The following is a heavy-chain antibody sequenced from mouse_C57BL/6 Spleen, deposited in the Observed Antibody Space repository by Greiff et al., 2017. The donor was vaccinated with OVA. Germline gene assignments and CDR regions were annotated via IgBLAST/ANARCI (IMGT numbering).Heavy chain of an antibody. D-gene: IGHD1-1*01. J-gene: IGHJ3*01. CDR2: INSDGSST. Sequence: EVKLMESEGGLVQPGGSMKLSCTASGFTFSDYYMAWVHQVPEKGLEWVANINSDGSSTYYLDSLKSRFIISKDNAKNTLYLQMSSLKSEDTATYYCARVWDSNYYSWFAYWGQGTLVTVSA. CDR1: GFTFSDYY. CDR3: ARVWDSNYYSWFAY. V-gene: IGHV5-16*01.